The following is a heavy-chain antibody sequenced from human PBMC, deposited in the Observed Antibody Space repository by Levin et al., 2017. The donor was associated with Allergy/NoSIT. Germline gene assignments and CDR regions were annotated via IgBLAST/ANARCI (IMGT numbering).Heavy chain of an antibody. CDR1: GFTFSSYG. J-gene: IGHJ4*02. Sequence: GGSLRLSCAASGFTFSSYGMHWVRQAPGKGLEWVAVISYDGSNKYYADSVKGRFTISRDNSKNTLYLQMNSLRAEDTAVYYCAKDLLTSSGWLFDYWGQGTLVTVSS. CDR2: ISYDGSNK. V-gene: IGHV3-30*18. CDR3: AKDLLTSSGWLFDY. D-gene: IGHD6-19*01.